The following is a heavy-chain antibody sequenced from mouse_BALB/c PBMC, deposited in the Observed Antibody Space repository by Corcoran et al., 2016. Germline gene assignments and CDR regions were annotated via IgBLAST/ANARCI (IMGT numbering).Heavy chain of an antibody. V-gene: IGHV9-3*02. CDR2: INTNTGEP. CDR1: GYTFTHYG. D-gene: IGHD4-1*01. Sequence: QIQLVQSGPELKKPGETVKISCKASGYTFTHYGMNWVKQAPGKGLKWMGWINTNTGEPTQAEEFKGRFAFSLETSASTAYLQINNPKKEDTATYFGARGTGTWFAYWGQGTLVTVSA. CDR3: ARGTGTWFAY. J-gene: IGHJ3*01.